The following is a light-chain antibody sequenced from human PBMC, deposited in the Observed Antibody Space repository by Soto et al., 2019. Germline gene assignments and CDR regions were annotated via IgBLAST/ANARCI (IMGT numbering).Light chain of an antibody. CDR2: AAS. CDR1: QSVSVNS. V-gene: IGKV3-20*01. Sequence: EIVLTQSPGTLSLSPGERATLSCRASQSVSVNSLAWYQQKGGQAPRLLIYAASTRATGVPDRFSGTGSGTDFALTISRLETDDSAVYYCQQYGGSPFTFGCGTKVDIK. J-gene: IGKJ3*01. CDR3: QQYGGSPFT.